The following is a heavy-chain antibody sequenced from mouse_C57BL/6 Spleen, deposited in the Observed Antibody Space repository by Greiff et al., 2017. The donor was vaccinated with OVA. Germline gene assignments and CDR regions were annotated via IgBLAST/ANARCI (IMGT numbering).Heavy chain of an antibody. D-gene: IGHD2-5*01. V-gene: IGHV1-81*01. CDR2: IYPRSGNT. Sequence: VKLQQSGAELARPGASVKLSCKASGYTFTSYGISWVKQRTGQGLEWIGEIYPRSGNTYYNEKFKGKATLTADKSSSTAYMELRSLTSEDSAVYFCARRSYSNYEGVDYWGQGTTLTVSS. J-gene: IGHJ2*01. CDR1: GYTFTSYG. CDR3: ARRSYSNYEGVDY.